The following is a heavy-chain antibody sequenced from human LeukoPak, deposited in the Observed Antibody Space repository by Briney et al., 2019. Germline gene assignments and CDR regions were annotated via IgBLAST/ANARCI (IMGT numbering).Heavy chain of an antibody. Sequence: GGSLRLPCAGSGFTFSRYTFNWVRQAPGRGLEWVSAISGDSKYIYYTDSVKGRFTISRDNAKNSVYLQMNSLRAEDTAVYYCAREFGSWGQGTLVTVSS. CDR1: GFTFSRYT. J-gene: IGHJ4*02. CDR2: ISGDSKYI. CDR3: AREFGS. V-gene: IGHV3-21*01.